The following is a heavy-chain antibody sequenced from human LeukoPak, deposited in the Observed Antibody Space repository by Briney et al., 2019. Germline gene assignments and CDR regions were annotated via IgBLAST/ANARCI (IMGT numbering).Heavy chain of an antibody. Sequence: SETLSLTCAVHGGSFSGYYWSWIRQPPGKGLEWVGEINHSGSANYNPSLKSRATLSVAKSKNQSSLKLSSVTAADTAVYYWARSENGSGRYYNWFDRWGQGTLVTVSS. CDR3: ARSENGSGRYYNWFDR. J-gene: IGHJ5*02. D-gene: IGHD3-10*01. V-gene: IGHV4-34*01. CDR1: GGSFSGYY. CDR2: INHSGSA.